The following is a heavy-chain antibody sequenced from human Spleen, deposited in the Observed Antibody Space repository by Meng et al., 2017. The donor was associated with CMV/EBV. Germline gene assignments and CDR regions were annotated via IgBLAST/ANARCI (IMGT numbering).Heavy chain of an antibody. Sequence: CKHSGYTFTNYGISWVRQAPGQGLEWMGGISAYNGNTKYAQKFQGRVTMTTDTSTSTAYMELRSLRSDDTAIYFCARDRATRTYYFDYWGQGTLVTVSS. V-gene: IGHV1-18*01. J-gene: IGHJ4*02. CDR2: ISAYNGNT. D-gene: IGHD1-1*01. CDR1: GYTFTNYG. CDR3: ARDRATRTYYFDY.